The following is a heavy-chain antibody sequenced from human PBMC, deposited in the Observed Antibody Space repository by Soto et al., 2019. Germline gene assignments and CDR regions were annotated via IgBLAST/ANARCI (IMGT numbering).Heavy chain of an antibody. J-gene: IGHJ4*02. CDR1: GFTFSSYS. V-gene: IGHV3-21*01. Sequence: EVQLVESGGGLVKPGGSLRLSCAASGFTFSSYSMNWVRQAPRKGLEWVSSISSSSSYIYYADSVKGRFTISRDNAKNSLYLQMNSLRAEDTAVYYCARDQGRDVVPAAILHWGQGTLVTVSS. CDR2: ISSSSSYI. D-gene: IGHD2-2*02. CDR3: ARDQGRDVVPAAILH.